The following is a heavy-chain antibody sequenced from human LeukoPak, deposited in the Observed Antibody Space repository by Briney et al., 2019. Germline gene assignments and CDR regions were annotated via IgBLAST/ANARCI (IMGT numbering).Heavy chain of an antibody. CDR2: ISYDGSNK. J-gene: IGHJ6*03. Sequence: GRSLRLSCAASGFTFSSYAMHWVRQAPGKGLEWVAVISYDGSNKYYADSVKGRFTISRDNSKNTLYLQMNSLRAEDTAVYYCARSDSYGSGAWSYYYYYYYMDVWGKGTTVTVSS. CDR1: GFTFSSYA. D-gene: IGHD3-10*01. V-gene: IGHV3-30-3*01. CDR3: ARSDSYGSGAWSYYYYYYYMDV.